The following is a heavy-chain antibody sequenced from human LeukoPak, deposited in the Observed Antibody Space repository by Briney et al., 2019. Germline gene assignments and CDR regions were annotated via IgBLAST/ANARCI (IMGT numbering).Heavy chain of an antibody. D-gene: IGHD1-7*01. CDR1: GFTVSSNY. CDR3: ARDSMTSGNWNYVY. J-gene: IGHJ4*02. CDR2: IYSGGST. V-gene: IGHV3-53*01. Sequence: PGGSLRLSCAASGFTVSSNYMSWVRQAPGKGLEWVSVIYSGGSTYYADSVKGRFTISRDNSKNTLYLQMNSLRAEDTAVYYCARDSMTSGNWNYVYWGQGTLVTVSS.